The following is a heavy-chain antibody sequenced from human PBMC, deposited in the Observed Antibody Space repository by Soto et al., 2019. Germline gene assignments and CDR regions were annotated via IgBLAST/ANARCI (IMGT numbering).Heavy chain of an antibody. CDR1: GFPFSSYA. D-gene: IGHD2-21*02. Sequence: GGSLRLSCAASGFPFSSYAMHWVRQAPGKGLEWVAVISYDGSNKYYADSVKGRFTISRDNSKNTLYLQMNSLRAEDTAVYYCARDHMTTIDYWGQGTLVTVSS. CDR2: ISYDGSNK. V-gene: IGHV3-30-3*01. J-gene: IGHJ4*02. CDR3: ARDHMTTIDY.